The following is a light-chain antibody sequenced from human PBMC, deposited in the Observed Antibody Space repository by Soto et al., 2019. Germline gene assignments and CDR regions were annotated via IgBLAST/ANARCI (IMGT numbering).Light chain of an antibody. CDR3: QQRGA. V-gene: IGKV3-11*01. CDR2: DAS. J-gene: IGKJ2*01. CDR1: QSVDSS. Sequence: EVVLTQSPATLSLSPGERATLSCRASQSVDSSLSWSQQKVGQAPRLLIYDASNRATGIPGRFSGSGSGTDVTLTISSLEPEDFAGYYCQQRGAFGQGTKVE.